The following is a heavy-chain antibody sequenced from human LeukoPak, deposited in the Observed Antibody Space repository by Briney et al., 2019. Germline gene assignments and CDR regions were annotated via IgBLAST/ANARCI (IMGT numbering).Heavy chain of an antibody. CDR1: GFTFSNYW. Sequence: GGSLRLSCAASGFTFSNYWMHWVRHAPGKGLVWVSRINSDGINTSYADSVKGRFTISRDNAKNTLNLQMNSLRAEDTAVYYCARDEEFHFDYWGQGTLVTVSS. J-gene: IGHJ4*02. CDR3: ARDEEFHFDY. CDR2: INSDGINT. V-gene: IGHV3-74*01.